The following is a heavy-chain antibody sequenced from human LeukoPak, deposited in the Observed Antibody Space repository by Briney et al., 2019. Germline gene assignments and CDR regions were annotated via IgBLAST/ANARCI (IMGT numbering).Heavy chain of an antibody. CDR3: ARDPLNDGYCSGGSCYSLIYYYYGMDV. D-gene: IGHD2-15*01. Sequence: SETLSLTCTVSGGSISSSSYYWGWIRQPPGKGLEWIGSIYYSGSTYYNPSLKSRVTISVDTSKNQFSLKLSSVTAADTAVYYCARDPLNDGYCSGGSCYSLIYYYYGMDVWGQGTTVTVSS. J-gene: IGHJ6*02. CDR1: GGSISSSSYY. CDR2: IYYSGST. V-gene: IGHV4-39*07.